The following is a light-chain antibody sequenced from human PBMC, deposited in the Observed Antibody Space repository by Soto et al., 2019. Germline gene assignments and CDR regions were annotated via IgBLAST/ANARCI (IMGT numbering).Light chain of an antibody. Sequence: SCELTQPPSVSVAPGKTARITCGGNNIGSKSVPWYQQKPGQAPVLVIYYDSHRPSGIPERFSGSNSGNTATLTISRVEAGDEADYYCQVWDSSSDVVFGGGTKLTVL. CDR3: QVWDSSSDVV. V-gene: IGLV3-21*04. J-gene: IGLJ2*01. CDR2: YDS. CDR1: NIGSKS.